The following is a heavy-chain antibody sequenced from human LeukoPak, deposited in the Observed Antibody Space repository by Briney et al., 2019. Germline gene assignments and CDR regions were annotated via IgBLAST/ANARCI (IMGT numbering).Heavy chain of an antibody. D-gene: IGHD6-19*01. CDR3: ARQGYGGWYYYYMDV. Sequence: SETLSLTCTVSGGSISSSSYYWGWIRQPPGKGLEWIGSIYYSGSTYYNPSLKSRVTISVDTSKNQFSLKLSSVTAADTAVYYCARQGYGGWYYYYMDVWGKGTTVTISS. J-gene: IGHJ6*03. CDR1: GGSISSSSYY. V-gene: IGHV4-39*07. CDR2: IYYSGST.